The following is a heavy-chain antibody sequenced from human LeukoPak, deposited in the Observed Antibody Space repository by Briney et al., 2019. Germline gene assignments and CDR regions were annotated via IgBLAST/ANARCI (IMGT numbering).Heavy chain of an antibody. CDR3: ANNGARWRGGSYYFDY. CDR2: ISGSGATT. V-gene: IGHV3-23*01. Sequence: GGSLRLSCAASGFTFSTYAMSWVRQAPGKGLEWVSSISGSGATTYYADSVKGRFTISRDNSKNTLYRQMNSLTAEDAAVYYCANNGARWRGGSYYFDYWGQGTLVTVSS. D-gene: IGHD3-16*01. J-gene: IGHJ4*02. CDR1: GFTFSTYA.